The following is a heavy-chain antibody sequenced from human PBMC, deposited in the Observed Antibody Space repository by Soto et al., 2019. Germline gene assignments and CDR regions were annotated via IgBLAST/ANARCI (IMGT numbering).Heavy chain of an antibody. J-gene: IGHJ4*02. Sequence: SETLSLTCTVSGGSISSYYWSWIRQPPGKGLEWIGYIYYSGSTNYNPPLKSRVTISVDTSKNQFSLKLSSVTAADTAVYYCARVGGSGSYYPLDYWGQGTLVTVSS. CDR2: IYYSGST. CDR1: GGSISSYY. CDR3: ARVGGSGSYYPLDY. D-gene: IGHD3-10*01. V-gene: IGHV4-59*01.